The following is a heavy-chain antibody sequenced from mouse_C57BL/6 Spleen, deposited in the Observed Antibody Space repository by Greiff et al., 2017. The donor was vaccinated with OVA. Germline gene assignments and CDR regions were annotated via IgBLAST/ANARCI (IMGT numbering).Heavy chain of an antibody. V-gene: IGHV3-6*01. CDR2: ISYDGSN. D-gene: IGHD1-1*01. CDR3: ARERDYYYGSSYYFDY. Sequence: DVQLQESGPGLVKPSQSLSLTCSVTGYSITSGYYWNWIRQFPGNKLEWMGYISYDGSNNYNPSLKNRISITRDTSKNQFFLKLNSVTTEDTATYYCARERDYYYGSSYYFDYWGQGTTLTVSS. CDR1: GYSITSGYY. J-gene: IGHJ2*01.